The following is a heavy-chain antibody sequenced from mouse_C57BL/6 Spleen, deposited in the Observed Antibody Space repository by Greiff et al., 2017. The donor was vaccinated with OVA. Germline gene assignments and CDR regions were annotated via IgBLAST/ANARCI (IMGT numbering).Heavy chain of an antibody. Sequence: QVQLQQPGAELVRPGSSVKLSCKASGYTFTSYWMHWVKQRPIQGLEWIGNIDPSDSETHYNQKFKDKATLTVDKSSSTAYMQLSSLTSEDSAVYYCALYYGTAWFAYWGQGTLVTVSA. CDR3: ALYYGTAWFAY. CDR1: GYTFTSYW. CDR2: IDPSDSET. V-gene: IGHV1-52*01. J-gene: IGHJ3*01. D-gene: IGHD1-1*01.